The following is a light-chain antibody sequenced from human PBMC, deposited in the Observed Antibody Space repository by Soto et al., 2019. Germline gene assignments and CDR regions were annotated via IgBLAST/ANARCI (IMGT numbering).Light chain of an antibody. Sequence: EIVMTQSPAALSVSPGERATLSSRSSQSVSSNLACYQHKPGQAPRLLIYCASTRATGIPARFSGSGSGTDFTLTISRLEPEDFVVYYCQQYGSSPPLTFGGGTKVDI. J-gene: IGKJ4*01. CDR2: CAS. CDR1: QSVSSN. CDR3: QQYGSSPPLT. V-gene: IGKV3-15*01.